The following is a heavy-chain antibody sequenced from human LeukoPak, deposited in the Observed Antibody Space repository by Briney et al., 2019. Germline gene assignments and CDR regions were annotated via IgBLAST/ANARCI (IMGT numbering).Heavy chain of an antibody. Sequence: NPSETLSLTCTVSGGSISGSSYFWGWIRQPPGKGLEWIGSIYYSGSTYYNPSLKSRVTISVDTSKNQFSLKLSSVTAADTAVYYCARLNDFWSGYPNYYYGMDVWGQGTTVTVSS. V-gene: IGHV4-39*07. CDR2: IYYSGST. CDR3: ARLNDFWSGYPNYYYGMDV. CDR1: GGSISGSSYF. J-gene: IGHJ6*02. D-gene: IGHD3-3*01.